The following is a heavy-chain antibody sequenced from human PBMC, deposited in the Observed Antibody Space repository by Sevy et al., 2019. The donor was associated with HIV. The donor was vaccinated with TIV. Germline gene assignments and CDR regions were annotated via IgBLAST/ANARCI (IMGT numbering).Heavy chain of an antibody. CDR3: AKDRAIFGVVIIGDAFDI. V-gene: IGHV3-9*01. CDR2: ISWNSGSI. D-gene: IGHD3-3*01. Sequence: GGSLRLSCVASGFTFDDYAMHWVRQAPGKGLEWVSGISWNSGSIGYADSVKGRFTISRDNAKNSLYLQMNSLRAEDTALYYCAKDRAIFGVVIIGDAFDIGGQGTMVTVSS. J-gene: IGHJ3*02. CDR1: GFTFDDYA.